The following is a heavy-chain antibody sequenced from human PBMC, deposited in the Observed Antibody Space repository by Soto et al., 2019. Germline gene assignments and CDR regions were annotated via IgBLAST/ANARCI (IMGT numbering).Heavy chain of an antibody. CDR3: ASQDDSSGYYYRFSYGMDV. V-gene: IGHV4-34*01. J-gene: IGHJ6*02. Sequence: SETLSLTCAVYGGSFSGYYWSWIRQPPGKGLEWIGEINHSRSTNYNPSLKSRVTISVDTSKNQFSLKLSSVTAADTAVYYCASQDDSSGYYYRFSYGMDVWGQGTTVTVSS. CDR1: GGSFSGYY. CDR2: INHSRST. D-gene: IGHD3-22*01.